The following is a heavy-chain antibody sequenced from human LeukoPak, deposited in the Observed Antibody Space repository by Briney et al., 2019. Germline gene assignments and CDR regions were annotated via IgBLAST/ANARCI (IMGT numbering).Heavy chain of an antibody. CDR3: TRDRFSIVGATEGGYYFDY. J-gene: IGHJ4*02. CDR2: IRSKAYGGTT. Sequence: PGGSLRLSCTASGFTFGDYATSWFRQAPGKGLEWVGFIRSKAYGGTTEYAASVKGRFTISRDDSKSIAYLQMNSLKTEDTAVYYCTRDRFSIVGATEGGYYFDYWGQGTLVTVSS. CDR1: GFTFGDYA. V-gene: IGHV3-49*03. D-gene: IGHD1-26*01.